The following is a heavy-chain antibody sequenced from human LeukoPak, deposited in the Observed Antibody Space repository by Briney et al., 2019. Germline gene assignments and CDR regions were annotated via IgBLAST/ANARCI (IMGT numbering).Heavy chain of an antibody. CDR1: GFTFSSYG. CDR2: IWYDGSNK. J-gene: IGHJ4*02. CDR3: AIAAAGTEVSLDY. Sequence: GGSLRLSCAASGFTFSSYGMHWVRQAPGRGLEWVAVIWYDGSNKYYADSVKGRFTISRDNSKNTLYLQMNSLRAEDTAVYYCAIAAAGTEVSLDYWGQGTLVTVSS. D-gene: IGHD6-13*01. V-gene: IGHV3-33*01.